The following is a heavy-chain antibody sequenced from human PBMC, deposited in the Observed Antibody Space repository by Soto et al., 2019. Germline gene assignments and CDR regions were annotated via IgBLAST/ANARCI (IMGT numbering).Heavy chain of an antibody. J-gene: IGHJ4*02. V-gene: IGHV1-18*04. D-gene: IGHD3-10*01. Sequence: QVQMVQSGGEVKKPGASFKVSCKTSVYTFRSFGVSWVRQAPGQGLEWMGWISGYNGKTQYVQTLQGRVTMTADTSTSTFYMELRGLRSDDTAGYFCARDKMIDDYGLGTYDYWGQGTTVTVSS. CDR3: ARDKMIDDYGLGTYDY. CDR2: ISGYNGKT. CDR1: VYTFRSFG.